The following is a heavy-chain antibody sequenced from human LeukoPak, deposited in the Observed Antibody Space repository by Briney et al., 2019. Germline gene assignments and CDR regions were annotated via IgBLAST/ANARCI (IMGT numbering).Heavy chain of an antibody. CDR3: ARGLGYCSSTSCYVFDY. J-gene: IGHJ4*02. CDR1: GGSISSGGYY. D-gene: IGHD2-2*01. CDR2: IYYSGST. Sequence: PSETLSLTCTVSGGSISSGGYYWSWIGQHPGKGLEWIGYIYYSGSTYYNPSLKSRVTISVDTSKNQFSLKLSSVTAADTAVYYCARGLGYCSSTSCYVFDYWGQGTLVTVSS. V-gene: IGHV4-31*03.